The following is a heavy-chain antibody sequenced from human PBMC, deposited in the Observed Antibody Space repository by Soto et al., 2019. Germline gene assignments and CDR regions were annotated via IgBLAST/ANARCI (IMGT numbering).Heavy chain of an antibody. CDR1: GFSFSYSA. D-gene: IGHD1-20*01. V-gene: IGHV3-33*03. J-gene: IGHJ6*02. CDR2: IWYDGSNK. CDR3: AKVYKSSSLPSYYYGLDL. Sequence: SLRLSCAASGFSFSYSAMHWVRQAPGERLEWVAIIWYDGSNKYYADSVKGRFIISRDNSDNTLYLQMNSLRAEDTAVYYCAKVYKSSSLPSYYYGLDLWGQGTTVTVSS.